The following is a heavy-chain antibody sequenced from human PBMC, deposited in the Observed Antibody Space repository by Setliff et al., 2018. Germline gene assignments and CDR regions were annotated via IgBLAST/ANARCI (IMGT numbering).Heavy chain of an antibody. CDR1: GDSLSDYY. J-gene: IGHJ6*02. Sequence: PSETLSLTCAVYGDSLSDYYWSWIRQAPGKGPEWIEEINHRGSTNYSPSLRSRVTMSVDTSKKQLSLKLSSVTAADTAVYYCVRDRTAYSYGLDVWGQGTTVTVSS. D-gene: IGHD5-18*01. CDR3: VRDRTAYSYGLDV. CDR2: INHRGST. V-gene: IGHV4-34*01.